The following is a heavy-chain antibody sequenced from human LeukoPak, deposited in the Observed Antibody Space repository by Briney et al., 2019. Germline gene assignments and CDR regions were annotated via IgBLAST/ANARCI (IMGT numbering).Heavy chain of an antibody. Sequence: GGSLRLSCVGSGFTFRSMGIHWVRQAPGKGLQWVAFIQNDGDRIVYADSVKGRFIISRDDFKNTVFLQMDSLRVEDTALYYCARDIWDRDYSYFDLWGQGTLVTVFS. CDR1: GFTFRSMG. CDR2: IQNDGDRI. D-gene: IGHD2-21*01. CDR3: ARDIWDRDYSYFDL. J-gene: IGHJ4*02. V-gene: IGHV3-30*02.